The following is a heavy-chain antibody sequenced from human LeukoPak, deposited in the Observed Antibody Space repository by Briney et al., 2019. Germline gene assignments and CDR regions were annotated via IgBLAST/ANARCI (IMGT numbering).Heavy chain of an antibody. Sequence: SQTLSLTCVVSGDSVSSKNGAWNWLRQSPWRGLEWLGRTYYRSKWYNDYAESMEGRMTISQDTSKNQYSLHLNSVTPDDTAVYYCARDFGTTGWHTFDYWGQGTLVTVSS. CDR2: TYYRSKWYN. D-gene: IGHD6-19*01. V-gene: IGHV6-1*01. CDR3: ARDFGTTGWHTFDY. J-gene: IGHJ4*02. CDR1: GDSVSSKNGA.